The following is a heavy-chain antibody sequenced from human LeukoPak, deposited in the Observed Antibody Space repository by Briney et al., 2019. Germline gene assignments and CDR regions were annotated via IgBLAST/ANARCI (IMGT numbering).Heavy chain of an antibody. Sequence: GGSLRLSCAASGFTLSSYSMNWVRQAPGKGLEWVSIIHSDDNTYYADSVKGRFTVSRDNSKNTLNLQMNSLRAEDTAMYYCARRGYGYGSPFDYWGQGTLVTVSS. D-gene: IGHD5-18*01. CDR3: ARRGYGYGSPFDY. V-gene: IGHV3-66*04. CDR2: IHSDDNT. J-gene: IGHJ4*02. CDR1: GFTLSSYS.